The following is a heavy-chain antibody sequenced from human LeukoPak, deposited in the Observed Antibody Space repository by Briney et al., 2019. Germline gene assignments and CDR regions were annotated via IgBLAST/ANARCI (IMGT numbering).Heavy chain of an antibody. V-gene: IGHV3-20*04. CDR2: INWNGGST. D-gene: IGHD3-22*01. Sequence: GGALRLSCAAAGFTFDDYGRSWVRQAPGKGVEWVSGINWNGGSTGYADSVKGRFTISRDNAKNSLYLQMNSLRAEDTALYYCARAYYDSSGYLTSDYWGQGTLVTVSS. J-gene: IGHJ4*02. CDR1: GFTFDDYG. CDR3: ARAYYDSSGYLTSDY.